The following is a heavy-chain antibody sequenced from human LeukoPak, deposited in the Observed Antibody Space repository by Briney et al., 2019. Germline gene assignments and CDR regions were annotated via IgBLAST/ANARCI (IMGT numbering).Heavy chain of an antibody. CDR2: IKQDGSEK. D-gene: IGHD3-10*01. J-gene: IGHJ4*02. V-gene: IGHV3-7*01. CDR3: ATERPDSRVLDY. CDR1: GFTFSSYW. Sequence: GGSLRLSCAASGFTFSSYWMSWVRQAPGKGLEWVANIKQDGSEKYYVDSVKGRFTISRDNSKNTLYLQMNSLRVEDSAVYYCATERPDSRVLDYWGQGLVVTVSS.